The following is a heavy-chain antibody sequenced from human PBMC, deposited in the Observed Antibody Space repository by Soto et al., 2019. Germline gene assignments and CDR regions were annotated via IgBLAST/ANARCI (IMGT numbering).Heavy chain of an antibody. CDR3: ARWGRGFGELWWGSYYYGMDV. J-gene: IGHJ6*02. CDR2: IYSGGST. CDR1: GFTVSSNH. V-gene: IGHV3-53*02. D-gene: IGHD3-10*01. Sequence: EVQLVETGGGLIQPGGSLRLSCAASGFTVSSNHMSWVRQAPGKGLEWVSVIYSGGSTYYADSVKGRFTISRDNSKNTLYLQMNSLRAEDTAVYYCARWGRGFGELWWGSYYYGMDVWGQGTTVTVSS.